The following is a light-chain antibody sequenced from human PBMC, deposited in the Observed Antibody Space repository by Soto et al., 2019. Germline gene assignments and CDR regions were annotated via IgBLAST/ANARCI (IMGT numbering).Light chain of an antibody. Sequence: QSALTQPASVSGSPGQSITISCTGTSSDVGAYNLVSWYQHHPGKAPKLLIFEGGKRPSGVSNRFSGSKSGNTASLTISGLQAEDEADYHCCSYGGFSTFVIFGGGTKLTVL. J-gene: IGLJ2*01. CDR3: CSYGGFSTFVI. CDR1: SSDVGAYNL. CDR2: EGG. V-gene: IGLV2-23*03.